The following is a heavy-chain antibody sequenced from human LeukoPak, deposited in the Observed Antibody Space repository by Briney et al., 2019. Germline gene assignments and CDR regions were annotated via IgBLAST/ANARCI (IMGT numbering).Heavy chain of an antibody. CDR1: GGSISSHY. CDR3: ARDESKYSSGNNWFDP. CDR2: IYTSGST. V-gene: IGHV4-4*07. Sequence: SSETLSLTCTVSGGSISSHYWSWIRQPAGKGLEWIGRIYTSGSTNYNPSLKSRVTMSVDTSKNQFSLKLSSVTAADTAVYYCARDESKYSSGNNWFDPWGQGTLVTVSS. J-gene: IGHJ5*02. D-gene: IGHD6-19*01.